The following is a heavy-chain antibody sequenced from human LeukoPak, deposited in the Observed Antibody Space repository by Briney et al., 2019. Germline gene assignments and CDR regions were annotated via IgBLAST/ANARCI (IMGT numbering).Heavy chain of an antibody. V-gene: IGHV3-30*18. D-gene: IGHD1-26*01. CDR2: ISYDGSNK. Sequence: GGSLRLSCAVSGFTFSSYGMHCVRQAPGKGLEWVAVISYDGSNKYYADSVKGRFTISRDKSKNTLYLQMNSLRAEDTAVYYCGKDLLGGDSGSYYEVGELGMDVWGQGTTVTVSS. J-gene: IGHJ6*02. CDR1: GFTFSSYG. CDR3: GKDLLGGDSGSYYEVGELGMDV.